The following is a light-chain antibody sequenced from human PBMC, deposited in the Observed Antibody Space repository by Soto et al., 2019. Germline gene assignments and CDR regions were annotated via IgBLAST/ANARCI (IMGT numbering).Light chain of an antibody. CDR3: QQYGNAPFT. CDR1: QSVSSSY. V-gene: IGKV3-20*01. CDR2: GAS. Sequence: ELVLTQSPGTLSFSPGERATLTCRXSQSVSSSYLAWFQQKPGQAPRLIIYGASSRATGIPDRFSGSGSGTDFTLTISRLEPEDFAVYYCQQYGNAPFTLGPGTKVDI. J-gene: IGKJ3*01.